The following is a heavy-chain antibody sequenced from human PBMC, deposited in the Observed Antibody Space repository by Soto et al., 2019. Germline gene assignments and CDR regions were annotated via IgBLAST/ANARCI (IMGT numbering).Heavy chain of an antibody. CDR2: IIPIFGTA. V-gene: IGHV1-69*13. J-gene: IGHJ6*02. Sequence: ASVKVSCKASGGTFSSYAISWVRQAPGQGLEWMGGIIPIFGTANYAQKFQGRVTITADESTSTAYMELSSLRSEDTAVCYCAGIAAAGTDYYYYYGMDVWGQGTTVTVSS. CDR3: AGIAAAGTDYYYYYGMDV. CDR1: GGTFSSYA. D-gene: IGHD6-13*01.